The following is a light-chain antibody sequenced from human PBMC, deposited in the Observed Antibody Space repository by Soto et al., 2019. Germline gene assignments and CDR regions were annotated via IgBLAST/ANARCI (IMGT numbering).Light chain of an antibody. CDR1: QSISSW. J-gene: IGKJ4*01. CDR2: DAS. V-gene: IGKV1-5*01. Sequence: DIRMTQSPSTLSASVGDRVTITCRASQSISSWLAWYQQKLGRAPRLLIYDASSLESGVPSRFSGSGYGTEFTLTISSLQSDDFATYYCQQYNTYSSLTFGGGTKVEIK. CDR3: QQYNTYSSLT.